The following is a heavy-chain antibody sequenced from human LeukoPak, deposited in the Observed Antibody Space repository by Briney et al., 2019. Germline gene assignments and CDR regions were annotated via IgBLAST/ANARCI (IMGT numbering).Heavy chain of an antibody. J-gene: IGHJ3*02. V-gene: IGHV4-30-2*01. CDR2: IYHSGST. CDR3: ARDPYGSGRPIGNAFDI. CDR1: GGSISSGGYS. D-gene: IGHD3-10*01. Sequence: SETLFLTRAVSGGSISSGGYSWSWIRQPPGKGLEWIGYIYHSGSTYYNPSLKSRVTISVDRSKNQFSLKLSSVTAADTAVYYCARDPYGSGRPIGNAFDIWGQGTMVTVSS.